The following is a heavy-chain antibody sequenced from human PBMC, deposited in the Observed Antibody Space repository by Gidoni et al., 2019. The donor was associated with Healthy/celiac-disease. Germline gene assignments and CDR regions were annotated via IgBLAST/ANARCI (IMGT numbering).Heavy chain of an antibody. D-gene: IGHD3-22*01. J-gene: IGHJ4*02. Sequence: EVQLLESGGGLVLPGGFLRLSCAASGFTFSSYDITWVRQAPGKGLEWVAGISASGGSTLYADSVKGRFTISRDNSKNTLYLQMNSLRAEDTAVYYCAKFIVPDSSSYYPVFDYWGQGTLVTVSS. CDR3: AKFIVPDSSSYYPVFDY. CDR2: ISASGGST. V-gene: IGHV3-23*01. CDR1: GFTFSSYD.